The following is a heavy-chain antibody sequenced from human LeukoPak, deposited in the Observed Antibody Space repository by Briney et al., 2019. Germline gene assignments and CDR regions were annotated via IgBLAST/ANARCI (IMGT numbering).Heavy chain of an antibody. CDR3: ARGLNLGGYFDY. CDR1: GGSFSGYY. D-gene: IGHD2-15*01. V-gene: IGHV4-34*01. Sequence: SETLSLTCAVYGGSFSGYYWSWIRQPPGKGLEWIGEINHSGSTNYNPSLKSRVTISVDTSKNQFSLKPSSVTAADTAVYYCARGLNLGGYFDYWGQGTLVTVSS. CDR2: INHSGST. J-gene: IGHJ4*02.